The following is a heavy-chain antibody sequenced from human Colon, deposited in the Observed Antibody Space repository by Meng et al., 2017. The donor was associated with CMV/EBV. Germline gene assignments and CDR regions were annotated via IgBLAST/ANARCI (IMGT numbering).Heavy chain of an antibody. D-gene: IGHD2-8*02. CDR1: GGPVGSVSYY. V-gene: IGHV4-39*07. CDR3: ARDRYGFSTGDRSNHVQYFDF. CDR2: IYYTGSK. Sequence: SETLSLTCSVSGGPVGSVSYYWVWLRQSPGKGLEWIGTIYYTGSKYYNPSLMSRVSLSVDTSKNQFSLELSSVTAADTAVYYCARDRYGFSTGDRSNHVQYFDFWGQGMLVTVSS. J-gene: IGHJ4*02.